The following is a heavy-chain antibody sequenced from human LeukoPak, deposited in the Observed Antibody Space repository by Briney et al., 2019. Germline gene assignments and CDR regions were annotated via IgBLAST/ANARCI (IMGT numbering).Heavy chain of an antibody. CDR3: ARDRTFYYDSSPGPFDF. CDR2: ISSSSSYI. Sequence: PGGSLRLSCAASGFTFSSYSMNWVRQAPGKGLEWVSSISSSSSYIYYADSVKGRFTISRDNAKNSLFLQMNSLRAEDMALYYCARDRTFYYDSSPGPFDFWGQGTLVTVSS. J-gene: IGHJ4*02. D-gene: IGHD3-22*01. CDR1: GFTFSSYS. V-gene: IGHV3-21*04.